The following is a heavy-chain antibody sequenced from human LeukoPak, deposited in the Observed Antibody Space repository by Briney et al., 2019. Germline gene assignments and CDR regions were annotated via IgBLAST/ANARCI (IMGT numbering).Heavy chain of an antibody. CDR2: VSHRGDT. J-gene: IGHJ4*02. V-gene: IGHV4-4*02. Sequence: SGTLSLTCAVFGVSISSSNLWSWVRQPPGKGLEWIGEVSHRGDTNYNPSLKSRVTISIDKSKNQFSLKLSSVTAADTAVYYCARRLRSSRPYDYWGQGTLVTVSS. CDR3: ARRLRSSRPYDY. D-gene: IGHD6-13*01. CDR1: GVSISSSNL.